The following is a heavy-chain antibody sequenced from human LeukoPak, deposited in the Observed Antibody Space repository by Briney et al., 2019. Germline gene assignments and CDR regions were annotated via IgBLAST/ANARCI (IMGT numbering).Heavy chain of an antibody. CDR1: GYTCTSYG. Sequence: GASVEVSCKASGYTCTSYGISWVRPAPGQGLEWMGWISAYNGNTNYAQKLQGRVTMTTDTSTSTAYMELRSLRSDDTAVYYCASRRHMGGGSGTNSFLSRGQGTLVTVSS. CDR2: ISAYNGNT. D-gene: IGHD3-10*01. CDR3: ASRRHMGGGSGTNSFLS. V-gene: IGHV1-18*01. J-gene: IGHJ1*01.